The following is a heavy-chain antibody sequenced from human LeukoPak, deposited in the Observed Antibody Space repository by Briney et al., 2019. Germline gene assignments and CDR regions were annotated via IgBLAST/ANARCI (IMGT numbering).Heavy chain of an antibody. CDR1: GYRFTSYW. CDR3: AGARHGDYRWDY. V-gene: IGHV5-10-1*01. D-gene: IGHD4-17*01. J-gene: IGHJ4*02. Sequence: GESLKISCKHSGYRFTSYWISWVRQMPGKGLEWMGRIDPSDSYTNYSPSFQGHVTISADKSINTAYLQWGSLKASDTAMYYCAGARHGDYRWDYWGQGTLVTVSS. CDR2: IDPSDSYT.